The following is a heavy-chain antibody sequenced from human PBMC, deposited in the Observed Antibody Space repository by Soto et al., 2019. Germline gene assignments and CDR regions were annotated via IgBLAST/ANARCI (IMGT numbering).Heavy chain of an antibody. V-gene: IGHV4-39*01. CDR3: SSRRSTSSVFYT. J-gene: IGHJ5*02. CDR1: GDSIGSSSHY. Sequence: PSEALSLTCSVSGDSIGSSSHYWGWIRQPPGKGLEWIGSIYYSGSTYYNPSLKSRVTISVDTSKNQFSLKLSSVTAADTAVYYCSSRRSTSSVFYTWGLGTLLTVSS. CDR2: IYYSGST. D-gene: IGHD6-25*01.